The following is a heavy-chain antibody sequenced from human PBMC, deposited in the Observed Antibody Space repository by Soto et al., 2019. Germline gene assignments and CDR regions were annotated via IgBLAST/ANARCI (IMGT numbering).Heavy chain of an antibody. V-gene: IGHV1-69*06. J-gene: IGHJ4*02. D-gene: IGHD3-3*02. CDR1: GGSFSTYG. CDR3: ARDGISTSFDY. Sequence: QVQLVQSGAEVKKPGSSVKVSCKASGGSFSTYGISWVRQAPGQGLEWMGRIIPIFRSAHYPQKLQGRVTITADRSTSIVYMELSSLRSEDSAVYYCARDGISTSFDYWGQGTLVTVSS. CDR2: IIPIFRSA.